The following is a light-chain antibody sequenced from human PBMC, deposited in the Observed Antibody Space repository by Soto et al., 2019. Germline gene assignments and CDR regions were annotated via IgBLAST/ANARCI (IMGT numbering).Light chain of an antibody. CDR1: QSVSSY. CDR3: HQYGSSPTT. V-gene: IGKV3-11*01. Sequence: EIVLTQSPATLSLSPGERATLSCRASQSVSSYLAWFRQKPGQAPRLLIYDASNRATGIPARFSGSGSETDFTLTISSLEPEDFAVYYCHQYGSSPTTLGQGTKVDIK. CDR2: DAS. J-gene: IGKJ1*01.